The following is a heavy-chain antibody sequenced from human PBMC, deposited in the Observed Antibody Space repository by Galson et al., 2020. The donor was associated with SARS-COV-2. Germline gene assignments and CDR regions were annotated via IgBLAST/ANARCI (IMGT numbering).Heavy chain of an antibody. CDR1: GLRFTNYW. Sequence: GESLKISCVVSGLRFTNYWMTWVRQAPGKGLEWVANINVDGTDRYYVDSVKGRFTFSRDNAKNSLYLQMNSLRAEDTAVYYCAVICHTDAFDIWGQGTMVTVSS. CDR2: INVDGTDR. J-gene: IGHJ3*02. CDR3: AVICHTDAFDI. D-gene: IGHD2-21*01. V-gene: IGHV3-7*01.